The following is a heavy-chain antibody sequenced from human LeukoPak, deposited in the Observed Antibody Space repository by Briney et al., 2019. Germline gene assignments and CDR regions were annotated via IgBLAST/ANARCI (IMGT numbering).Heavy chain of an antibody. V-gene: IGHV3-30*18. D-gene: IGHD1-26*01. CDR1: GFTFSNYW. J-gene: IGHJ4*02. CDR3: AKDSPQGGSSGSYYGLDY. CDR2: ISYDGSNK. Sequence: PGGSLRLSCEGSGFTFSNYWMGWVRQAPGKGLEWVAVISYDGSNKYYADSVKGRFTISRDNSKNTLYLQMNSLRAEDTAVYYCAKDSPQGGSSGSYYGLDYWGQGTLVTVSS.